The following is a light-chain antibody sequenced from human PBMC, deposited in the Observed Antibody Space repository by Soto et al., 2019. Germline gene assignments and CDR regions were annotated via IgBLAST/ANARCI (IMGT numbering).Light chain of an antibody. J-gene: IGLJ3*02. CDR2: INSDGSH. CDR1: SGHSTSA. Sequence: QPVLTQSPSASASLGASVKLTCTLSSGHSTSAIAWHQQQPGKGPRYLMKINSDGSHSKGDEIPDRFSGSRSGAERSLTISSLQSEDEADYYCQTLGTGIRVFGGGTKLTVL. V-gene: IGLV4-69*02. CDR3: QTLGTGIRV.